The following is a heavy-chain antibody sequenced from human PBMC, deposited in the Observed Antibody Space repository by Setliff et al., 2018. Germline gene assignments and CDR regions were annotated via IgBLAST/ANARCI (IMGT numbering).Heavy chain of an antibody. Sequence: PGGSLRLSCAASGFTFSNYWMSWVRQAPGKGLEWVANIKQDGSEKYYVDSVKGRFTISRDNAKNSLYLQMNSLRAEDTAVYYCAGTQRGTSSECWGQGTLVTVSS. CDR3: AGTQRGTSSEC. J-gene: IGHJ4*02. D-gene: IGHD6-6*01. CDR2: IKQDGSEK. V-gene: IGHV3-7*03. CDR1: GFTFSNYW.